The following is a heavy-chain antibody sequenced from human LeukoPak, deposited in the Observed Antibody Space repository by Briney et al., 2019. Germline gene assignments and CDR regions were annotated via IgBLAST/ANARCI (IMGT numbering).Heavy chain of an antibody. Sequence: SETLSLTCSVSGGSISNYYWSWIRQPPGKGLEWIGYIYNSGSANYNPSLKSRVTISVDTSKNQFSLKVSSVTAADTAVYYCARHGGGYSFDYWGQGTLVTVSS. CDR2: IYNSGSA. CDR3: ARHGGGYSFDY. J-gene: IGHJ4*02. V-gene: IGHV4-59*08. CDR1: GGSISNYY. D-gene: IGHD5-24*01.